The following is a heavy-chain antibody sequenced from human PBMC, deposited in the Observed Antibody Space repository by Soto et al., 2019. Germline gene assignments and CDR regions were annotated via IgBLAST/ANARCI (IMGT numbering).Heavy chain of an antibody. V-gene: IGHV3-23*01. D-gene: IGHD6-6*01. CDR1: GFTFSSYA. CDR3: AKKGERYSSSSHRFDY. Sequence: VQLLESGGGLVQPGGSLRLSCAASGFTFSSYAMSWVRQAPGKGLEWVSAISGSGGSTYYADSVKGRFTISRDNSKNTLYLQMNSLRAEDTAVYYCAKKGERYSSSSHRFDYWGQGTLVTVSS. CDR2: ISGSGGST. J-gene: IGHJ4*02.